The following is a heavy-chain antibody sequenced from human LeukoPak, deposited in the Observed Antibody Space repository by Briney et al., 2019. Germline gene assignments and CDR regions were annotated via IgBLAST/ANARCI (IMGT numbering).Heavy chain of an antibody. CDR3: ARHGGLKYGGYEKRFDY. CDR1: GGSISSSSYF. Sequence: SETLSLTCSVSGGSISSSSYFWGWIRQPPGKGLEWIGSVYFTGNTYYNPSLESRVTISVDTSKKQFSLRLNSVAAADTAVYYCARHGGLKYGGYEKRFDYWGQGTLVTASS. V-gene: IGHV4-39*01. D-gene: IGHD5-12*01. CDR2: VYFTGNT. J-gene: IGHJ4*02.